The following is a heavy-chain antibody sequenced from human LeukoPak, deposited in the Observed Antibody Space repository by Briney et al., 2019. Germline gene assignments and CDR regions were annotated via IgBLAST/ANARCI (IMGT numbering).Heavy chain of an antibody. CDR2: IKRDESEK. V-gene: IGHV3-7*01. CDR1: GFTFSSYW. Sequence: GGSLRLSCAASGFTFSSYWMTWVRQAPGKGLEWVANIKRDESEKYYVDSVKGRFTISRDNAKSSLYLQMNSLRTEDTAVYYCARVLVYSYGSGYNMDVWGKGTTVTVSS. CDR3: ARVLVYSYGSGYNMDV. D-gene: IGHD5-18*01. J-gene: IGHJ6*03.